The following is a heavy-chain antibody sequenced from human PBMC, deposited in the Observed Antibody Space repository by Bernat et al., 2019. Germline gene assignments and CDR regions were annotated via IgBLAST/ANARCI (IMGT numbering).Heavy chain of an antibody. CDR3: ARHSLLWDGDYIRWFDP. CDR2: IYYSGST. D-gene: IGHD4-17*01. V-gene: IGHV4-59*08. Sequence: QVQLQESGPGLVKPSETLSLTCTVSGGSISNYYWSWIRQPPGKGLEWIGFIYYSGSTNYNPSLKSRVTISIDTSKNQFSLKLSSVTAADTAGYYCARHSLLWDGDYIRWFDPWGQGTLVTVSS. J-gene: IGHJ5*02. CDR1: GGSISNYY.